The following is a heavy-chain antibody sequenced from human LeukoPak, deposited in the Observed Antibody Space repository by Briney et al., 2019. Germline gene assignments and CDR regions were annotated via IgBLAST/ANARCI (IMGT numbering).Heavy chain of an antibody. D-gene: IGHD2-2*02. CDR1: AYGFTSYY. Sequence: SAVKLSFKGAAYGFTSYYILCVQDVHGVGLEWRGWMDRNSGGTNYAQKFQGRVTMTRDTSISTAYMELSTLRSDDTAVYYCARDPYCSSTSCYNTYFDYWGQGPLVTDSS. V-gene: IGHV1-2*02. CDR3: ARDPYCSSTSCYNTYFDY. CDR2: MDRNSGGT. J-gene: IGHJ4*02.